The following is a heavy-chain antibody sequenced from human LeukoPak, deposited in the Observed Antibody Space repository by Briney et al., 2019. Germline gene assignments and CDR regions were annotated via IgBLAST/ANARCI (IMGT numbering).Heavy chain of an antibody. D-gene: IGHD3-22*01. CDR2: IIPIFGTA. J-gene: IGHJ4*02. V-gene: IGHV1-69*05. CDR3: ARSWGDSSGYQEYYFDY. CDR1: GGTFSSYA. Sequence: SVKVSCKASGGTFSSYAISWVRQAPGQGLEWMGGIIPIFGTANYAQKFQGRVTITTDESTSTAYMELSSLRTEDTAVYYCARSWGDSSGYQEYYFDYWGQGTLVTVSS.